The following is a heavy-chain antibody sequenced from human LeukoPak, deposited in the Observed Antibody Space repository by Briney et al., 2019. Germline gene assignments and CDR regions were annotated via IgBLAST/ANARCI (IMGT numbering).Heavy chain of an antibody. CDR2: INPSGGST. J-gene: IGHJ3*02. D-gene: IGHD2/OR15-2a*01. CDR3: ARVSFYDTPFAFHI. V-gene: IGHV1-46*01. CDR1: GYTFTSYY. Sequence: ASVKVSCKASGYTFTSYYIHWGRQAPGQGLEWVGVINPSGGSTSYAQKFQGRVTMTRDTSTSTVYMELSSLTSEDTAVYYCARVSFYDTPFAFHIWGQGTMVTVSS.